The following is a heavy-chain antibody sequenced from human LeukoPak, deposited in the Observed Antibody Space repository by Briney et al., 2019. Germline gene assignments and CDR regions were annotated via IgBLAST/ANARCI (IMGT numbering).Heavy chain of an antibody. CDR1: GFTFSSNY. CDR2: IYSSGST. Sequence: GESLRLSCAASGFTFSSNYMSWVRQAPGKGLEWVSVIYSSGSTYYTDSVKGRFTISGDNSKNTLYLKMNSLSPEDTAVYYCARSPRFGEFNYWGEGTLVTVPS. D-gene: IGHD3-10*02. CDR3: ARSPRFGEFNY. J-gene: IGHJ4*02. V-gene: IGHV3-66*02.